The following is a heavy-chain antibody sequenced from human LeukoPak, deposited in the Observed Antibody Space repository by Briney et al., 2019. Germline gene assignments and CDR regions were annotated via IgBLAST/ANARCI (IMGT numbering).Heavy chain of an antibody. V-gene: IGHV1-8*01. Sequence: ASVKVSCKASGYTFTSYDINWLRQASGHGLEWMGWMNPNSGNTGYAQKFQGRFTMTWDTSITTAYMELSSLRSEDTAVYYCARDWLFYNCNFSDAFDIWGQGTMVTVSS. CDR1: GYTFTSYD. J-gene: IGHJ3*02. CDR2: MNPNSGNT. CDR3: ARDWLFYNCNFSDAFDI. D-gene: IGHD1-7*01.